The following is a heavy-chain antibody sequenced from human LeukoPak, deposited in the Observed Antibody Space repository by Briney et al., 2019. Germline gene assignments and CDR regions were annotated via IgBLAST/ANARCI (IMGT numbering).Heavy chain of an antibody. D-gene: IGHD1-7*01. CDR2: INPNSGDT. J-gene: IGHJ5*02. Sequence: ASVKVSCKASGYTFTGYYMHWVRQAPGQGLEWMGWINPNSGDTNYAQKFQGRVTMTRDTSISTAYMGLSRLRSDDTVVYYCARDGNWNYHPLDPWGQGTLVTVSS. CDR3: ARDGNWNYHPLDP. V-gene: IGHV1-2*02. CDR1: GYTFTGYY.